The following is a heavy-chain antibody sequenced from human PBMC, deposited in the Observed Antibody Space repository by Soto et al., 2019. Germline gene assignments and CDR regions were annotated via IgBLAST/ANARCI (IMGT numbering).Heavy chain of an antibody. D-gene: IGHD1-1*01. CDR1: GFSFSSYE. Sequence: EVQLVESGGGLVQPGGFLRLSCAASGFSFSSYEMNWVRQAPGNGLEWLSFISSTGNTIYYTDSVKGRFTISRDNAKNSLYLQMDSLRAEDTAVYFCAREDTTKSWGFDYWGQGILVTVSS. V-gene: IGHV3-48*03. J-gene: IGHJ4*02. CDR3: AREDTTKSWGFDY. CDR2: ISSTGNTI.